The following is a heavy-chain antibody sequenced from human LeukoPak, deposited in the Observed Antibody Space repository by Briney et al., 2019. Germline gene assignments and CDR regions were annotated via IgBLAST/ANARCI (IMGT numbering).Heavy chain of an antibody. D-gene: IGHD3-16*02. CDR3: ARAAYDIDSYIVNHDY. Sequence: PGGSLRLSCAASGFTVNTNYMSWVRQAPGKGLEWVSVIFRDDTTYYADSVKGRFTISRDNSKNTLYLQMNNLRAEDTAVYYCARAAYDIDSYIVNHDYWGQGTQVTVSS. V-gene: IGHV3-53*01. CDR1: GFTVNTNY. CDR2: IFRDDTT. J-gene: IGHJ4*02.